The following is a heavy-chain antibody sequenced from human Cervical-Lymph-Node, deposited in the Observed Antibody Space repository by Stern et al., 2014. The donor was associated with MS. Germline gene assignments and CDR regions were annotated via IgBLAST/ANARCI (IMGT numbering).Heavy chain of an antibody. D-gene: IGHD4-11*01. J-gene: IGHJ5*02. CDR1: GFTFSSYG. CDR2: IWYDGSNK. CDR3: ARVVNYVRRGGCLDP. Sequence: QVQLVESGGGVVQPGRSLRLSCAASGFTFSSYGMHWVRQAPGKGLEWVAVIWYDGSNKYYADSVKGRFTISRDNSKNTLYLQMNSLRAEDTAVYYCARVVNYVRRGGCLDPWGQGTLVTVSS. V-gene: IGHV3-33*01.